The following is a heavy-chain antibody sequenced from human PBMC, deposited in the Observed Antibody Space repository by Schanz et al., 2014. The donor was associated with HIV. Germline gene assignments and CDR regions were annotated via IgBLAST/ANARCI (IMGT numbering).Heavy chain of an antibody. J-gene: IGHJ4*02. CDR1: GFNFNNYA. V-gene: IGHV3-23*01. Sequence: EVQLLESGGGLEQPGGSLRLSCAASGFNFNNYAMTWVRQAPGKGLEWVSVISGSGFTTYYADSVQGRFTISRDNSKNTLYLQMTTLRIDDTAVYYCARGALYYYDSTGYYHLDYWGQGTLVTVSS. D-gene: IGHD3-22*01. CDR2: ISGSGFTT. CDR3: ARGALYYYDSTGYYHLDY.